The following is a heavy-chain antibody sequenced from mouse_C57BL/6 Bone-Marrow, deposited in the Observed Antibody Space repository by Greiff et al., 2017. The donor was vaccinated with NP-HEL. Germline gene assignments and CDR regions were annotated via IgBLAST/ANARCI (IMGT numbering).Heavy chain of an antibody. CDR3: ARMGFYGRPGAMDY. CDR1: GYTFTSYW. CDR2: INPSNGGT. Sequence: QVQLKESGTELVKPGASVKLSCKASGYTFTSYWMHWVKQRPGQGLEWIGNINPSNGGTNYNEKFKSKATLTVDKSSSTAYMQLSSLTSEDSAVYYCARMGFYGRPGAMDYWGQGTSVTVSS. V-gene: IGHV1-53*01. D-gene: IGHD1-1*02. J-gene: IGHJ4*01.